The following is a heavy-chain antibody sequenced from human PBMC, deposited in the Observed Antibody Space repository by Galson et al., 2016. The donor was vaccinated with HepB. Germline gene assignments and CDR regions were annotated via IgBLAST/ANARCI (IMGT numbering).Heavy chain of an antibody. Sequence: SLRLSCAASGFSFSNSGMSWVRQAPGRGLEWVSGITRSGDARHYADFVKGRFTISRDNSKNTLYLYMNNMTAGDTAIYYCGKHGGFVYWGQGALVTVST. D-gene: IGHD3-16*01. CDR3: GKHGGFVY. CDR1: GFSFSNSG. CDR2: ITRSGDAR. V-gene: IGHV3-23*01. J-gene: IGHJ4*02.